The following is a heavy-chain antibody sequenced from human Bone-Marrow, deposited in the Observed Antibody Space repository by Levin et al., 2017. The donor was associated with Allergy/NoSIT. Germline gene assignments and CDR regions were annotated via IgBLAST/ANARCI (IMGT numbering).Heavy chain of an antibody. Sequence: PSETLSLTCSVSGGSISSGGYYWSWIRQHPGKGLEWIGYMYYSGSTFYNPSLKSRVTISEDTSKNQFSLRLSSVTAADTAVYYCARGGRGFDRNWFDPWGQGTLVTVSS. J-gene: IGHJ5*02. CDR2: MYYSGST. CDR1: GGSISSGGYY. D-gene: IGHD5-12*01. V-gene: IGHV4-31*03. CDR3: ARGGRGFDRNWFDP.